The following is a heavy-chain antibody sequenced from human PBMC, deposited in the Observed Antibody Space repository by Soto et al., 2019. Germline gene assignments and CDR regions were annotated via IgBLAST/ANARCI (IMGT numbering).Heavy chain of an antibody. CDR3: ARESQIHYDYIWGSYPSRAAFDI. J-gene: IGHJ3*02. D-gene: IGHD3-16*02. Sequence: GGSLRLSCAASGFTFSSYSMNWVRQAPGKGLEWVSYISSSSSTIYYADSVKGRFTISRDNAKNSLYLQMNSLRAEDTAVYYCARESQIHYDYIWGSYPSRAAFDIWGQGTMVTVSS. CDR2: ISSSSSTI. V-gene: IGHV3-48*01. CDR1: GFTFSSYS.